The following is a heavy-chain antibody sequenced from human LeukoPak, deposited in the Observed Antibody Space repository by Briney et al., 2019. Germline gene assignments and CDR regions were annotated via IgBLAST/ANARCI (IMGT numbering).Heavy chain of an antibody. CDR3: AKDQGFYTHTYYYYYMDV. V-gene: IGHV3-23*01. J-gene: IGHJ6*03. CDR1: GFTFGSYA. D-gene: IGHD3-3*01. Sequence: GGSLRLSCAASGFTFGSYAMSWVRQAPGKGLEWVSVISGSGGNTFYADSVKGRFTISRDNSKDTLYLQMNSLRAEDTAVYYCAKDQGFYTHTYYYYYMDVWGKGTTVTVSS. CDR2: ISGSGGNT.